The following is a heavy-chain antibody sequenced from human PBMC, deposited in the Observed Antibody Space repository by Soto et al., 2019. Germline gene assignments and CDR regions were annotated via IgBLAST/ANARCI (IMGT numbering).Heavy chain of an antibody. CDR1: GFSVSSTY. J-gene: IGHJ4*02. D-gene: IGHD2-15*01. Sequence: EVQLVESGGGLIQPGGSLRLSCAVSGFSVSSTYMSWVRQAPGKGLEWVATITYEGRSKYYAESVKGRFAISRDNSKSTLNLQMNTLRVDDSAIYYCAKSSGGSSSMGMDYWGQGTLVTVSS. CDR3: AKSSGGSSSMGMDY. V-gene: IGHV3-66*03. CDR2: ITYEGRSK.